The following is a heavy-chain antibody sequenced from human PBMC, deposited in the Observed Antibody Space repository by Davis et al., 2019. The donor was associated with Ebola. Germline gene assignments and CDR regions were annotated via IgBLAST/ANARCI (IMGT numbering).Heavy chain of an antibody. Sequence: GGSLRLSCAASGFIFSAYYMTWIRQAPAKGLEWISYISSSGSTIYYADSVKGRFTISRDNSKNTLYLQMNSLRAEDTAVYYCAKSDCTNGVCPGFDYWGQGTLVTVSS. D-gene: IGHD2-8*01. CDR1: GFIFSAYY. J-gene: IGHJ4*02. CDR3: AKSDCTNGVCPGFDY. CDR2: ISSSGSTI. V-gene: IGHV3-11*01.